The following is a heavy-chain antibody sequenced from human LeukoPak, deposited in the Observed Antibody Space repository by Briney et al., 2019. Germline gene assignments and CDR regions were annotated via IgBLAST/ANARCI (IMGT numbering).Heavy chain of an antibody. CDR1: GFTFSSYA. CDR2: ISSNGGNT. CDR3: ARVFNIAAEDGYGMDV. V-gene: IGHV3-64*04. Sequence: QPGGSLRLSCSASGFTFSSYAMHWVRQAPGKGLEYVSAISSNGGNTYYADSVKGRFTISRDNSKNTLYLQMNSLRVEDTAVYYCARVFNIAAEDGYGMDVWGQGTTVTVSS. J-gene: IGHJ6*02. D-gene: IGHD6-13*01.